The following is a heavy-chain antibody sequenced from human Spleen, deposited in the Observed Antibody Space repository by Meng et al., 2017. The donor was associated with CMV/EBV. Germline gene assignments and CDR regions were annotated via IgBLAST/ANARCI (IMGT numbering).Heavy chain of an antibody. V-gene: IGHV3-23*03. Sequence: GRSLRLSCAASGFTFNRCWMSWVRQAPGKGLEWVSVIYSCGSTYYADSVKGRFTISRDNSKNTLYLQMNSLRAEDSAVYYCAKDPSAREYCGGDCYSPNWFDPWGQGTLVTVSS. J-gene: IGHJ5*02. D-gene: IGHD2-21*01. CDR3: AKDPSAREYCGGDCYSPNWFDP. CDR1: GFTFNRCW. CDR2: IYSCGST.